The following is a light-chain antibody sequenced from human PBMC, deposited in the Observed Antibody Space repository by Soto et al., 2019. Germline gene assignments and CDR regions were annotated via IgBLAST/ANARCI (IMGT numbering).Light chain of an antibody. CDR1: QSVHSNY. J-gene: IGKJ3*01. CDR2: SAS. CDR3: RHYGSKPFT. Sequence: EIVLTQSPGSLSLSPGEGATLSCRASQSVHSNYLAWYQQKPGQAPSLLISSASTRASGIQDRFSGSVSGTEFALTISGLEPEDFAVYFCRHYGSKPFTFGPGTRVD. V-gene: IGKV3-20*01.